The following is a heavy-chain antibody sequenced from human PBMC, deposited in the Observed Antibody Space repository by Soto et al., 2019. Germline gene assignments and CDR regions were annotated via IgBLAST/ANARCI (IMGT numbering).Heavy chain of an antibody. D-gene: IGHD4-17*01. Sequence: PGESLKIPCKGSGHLFARHWIGWARHTPDKGREWIGFIYPGDSDTKYSPSFQGQVTIPADKTTNTAYLQWSALKASDTAMYYCGRSPGLIPTVMEDWGQGTLVTVSS. CDR1: GHLFARHW. CDR3: GRSPGLIPTVMED. CDR2: IYPGDSDT. J-gene: IGHJ4*02. V-gene: IGHV5-51*01.